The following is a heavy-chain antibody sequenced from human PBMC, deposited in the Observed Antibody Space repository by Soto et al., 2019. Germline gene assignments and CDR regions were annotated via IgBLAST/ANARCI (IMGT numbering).Heavy chain of an antibody. J-gene: IGHJ6*02. Sequence: QVQLVQSGAEVKKPGSSVKVSCKASGDTFDNFAITWVRQAPGQGLEWMGGIIPMLDSATYAEKFQDRVTITADESTSTAYMEVSSLRSEDTAVYYCARTYHYDSGGKPYFYYGMDVWDQGTTVTVSS. D-gene: IGHD3-22*01. V-gene: IGHV1-69*12. CDR2: IIPMLDSA. CDR3: ARTYHYDSGGKPYFYYGMDV. CDR1: GDTFDNFA.